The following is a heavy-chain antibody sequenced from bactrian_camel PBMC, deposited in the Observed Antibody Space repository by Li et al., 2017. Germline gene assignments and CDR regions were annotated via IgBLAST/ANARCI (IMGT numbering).Heavy chain of an antibody. V-gene: IGHV3S1*01. J-gene: IGHJ4*01. Sequence: HVQLVESGGGLVQPGGSLRLSCAASGFIFSSYWMYWVRQAPGKGLEWVSTINSGGGATYYADSVKERFSISQDYAKNTLYLQMDNLTAEDSGMYYCAARPLICRRVGFIGSDEFDYWGQGTQVTVS. D-gene: IGHD5*01. CDR2: INSGGGAT. CDR3: AARPLICRRVGFIGSDEFDY. CDR1: GFIFSSYW.